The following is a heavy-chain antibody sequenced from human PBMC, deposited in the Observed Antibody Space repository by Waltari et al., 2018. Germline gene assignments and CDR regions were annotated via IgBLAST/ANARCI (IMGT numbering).Heavy chain of an antibody. J-gene: IGHJ4*02. V-gene: IGHV1-2*06. CDR2: LNPKSGGT. D-gene: IGHD1-26*01. Sequence: QVQLVQAGAEVKKPGASVKVSCTASGSIFTDNYMHWVRQAPGQGLEWMGRLNPKSGGTNYAQKFQGRVTMTRDTSISTAYMELSRLRSDDTAVYYCARVGATKTDYWGQGTLVTVSS. CDR3: ARVGATKTDY. CDR1: GSIFTDNY.